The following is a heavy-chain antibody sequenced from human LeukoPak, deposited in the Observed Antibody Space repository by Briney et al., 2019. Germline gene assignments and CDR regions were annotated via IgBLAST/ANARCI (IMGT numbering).Heavy chain of an antibody. D-gene: IGHD4-11*01. J-gene: IGHJ4*02. Sequence: SVKVSCKASGGTFSSYAISWVRQAPGQGPEWMGGIIPIFGTANYAQKFQGRVTITTDESTSTAYMELSSLRSEDTAVYYCARRAVTTGDYFDYWGQGTLVTVSS. V-gene: IGHV1-69*05. CDR3: ARRAVTTGDYFDY. CDR2: IIPIFGTA. CDR1: GGTFSSYA.